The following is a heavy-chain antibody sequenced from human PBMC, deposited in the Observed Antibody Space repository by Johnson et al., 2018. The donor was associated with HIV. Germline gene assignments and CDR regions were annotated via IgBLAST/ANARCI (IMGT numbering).Heavy chain of an antibody. J-gene: IGHJ3*02. D-gene: IGHD5-12*01. CDR1: GLNFSDYG. CDR3: ARDPARSSYRAFDI. V-gene: IGHV3-30*03. Sequence: QVQLVESGGGVVQPGRSVRLSCAVSGLNFSDYGMHWVRQAPGKGLEWVAVISFDGSEEYYADSVKGRFTVSRDNSKNTLYLQMNSLREEDTAVYHCARDPARSSYRAFDIWGQGTMVTVSS. CDR2: ISFDGSEE.